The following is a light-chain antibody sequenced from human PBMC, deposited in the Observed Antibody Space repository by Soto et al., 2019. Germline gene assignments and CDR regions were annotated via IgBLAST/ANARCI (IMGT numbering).Light chain of an antibody. J-gene: IGKJ4*01. CDR2: DAS. V-gene: IGKV1-33*01. CDR3: QQYGNLPLS. Sequence: DIQMTQSPSSLSAFVGDRVTITCQASQDINIYLNWYQQKPGKAPKLLIYDASNLATGVPSKFSGSGSETDVTFTINSLQPEDIATYFCQQYGNLPLSFGGGTKVEIK. CDR1: QDINIY.